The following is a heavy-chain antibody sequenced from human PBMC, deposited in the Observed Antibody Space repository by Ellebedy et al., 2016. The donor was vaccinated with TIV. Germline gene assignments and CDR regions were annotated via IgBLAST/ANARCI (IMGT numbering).Heavy chain of an antibody. CDR2: INPSGGFT. J-gene: IGHJ4*02. CDR1: GYTFTSHH. D-gene: IGHD5-18*01. CDR3: ATEAAGTYNFDY. Sequence: ASVKVSXXASGYTFTSHHMHWVRQAPGQGLEWMGIINPSGGFTNYAQKFQDSRLTLTRDTSTTTVYMEMSSLRSEDTAVYYCATEAAGTYNFDYWGQGTLVTVSS. V-gene: IGHV1-46*01.